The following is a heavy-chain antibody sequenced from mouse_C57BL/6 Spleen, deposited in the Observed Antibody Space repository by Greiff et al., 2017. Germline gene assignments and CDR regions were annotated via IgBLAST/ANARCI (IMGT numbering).Heavy chain of an antibody. CDR3: ASGRGSSLIDY. Sequence: EVKLVESGGGLVQPGGSLKLSCAASGFTFSDYYMYWVRQTPEKRLEWVAYISNGGGSTYYPDTVKGRFTISRDKAKNTLYLQMSRLKSEDTAMYYCASGRGSSLIDYWGQGTTLTVSS. CDR1: GFTFSDYY. J-gene: IGHJ2*01. CDR2: ISNGGGST. D-gene: IGHD1-1*01. V-gene: IGHV5-12*01.